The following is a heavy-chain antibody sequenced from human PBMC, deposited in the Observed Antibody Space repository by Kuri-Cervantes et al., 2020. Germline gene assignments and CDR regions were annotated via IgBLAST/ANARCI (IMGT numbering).Heavy chain of an antibody. CDR1: GFTFSIYS. CDR2: ISRSSSYI. D-gene: IGHD6-19*01. J-gene: IGHJ4*02. Sequence: GESLKISCAASGFTFSIYSMNWVRRAPGKGLEWVSSISRSSSYIYYADSVKGRFTISRDNAKNSLYLQMNSLRAEDTAVYYCARDLVSGTVDYWGQGTLVTVSS. V-gene: IGHV3-21*01. CDR3: ARDLVSGTVDY.